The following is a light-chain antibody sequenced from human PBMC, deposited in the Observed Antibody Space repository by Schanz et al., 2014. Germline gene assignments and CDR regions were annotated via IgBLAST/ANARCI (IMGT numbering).Light chain of an antibody. CDR3: QQYYSTPPT. CDR2: AAS. Sequence: DIHMTQSPSSLSASVGDRVTITCRASQRITNYLDWYQQRPGKAPKLLISAASTLQSGVPSRFSGSGSGTDFTLTISSLQAEDVAVYFCQQYYSTPPTFGQGTKVEIK. J-gene: IGKJ1*01. V-gene: IGKV1-39*01. CDR1: QRITNY.